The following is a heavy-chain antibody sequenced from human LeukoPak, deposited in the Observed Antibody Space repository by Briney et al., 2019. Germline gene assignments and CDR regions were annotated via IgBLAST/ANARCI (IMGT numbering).Heavy chain of an antibody. CDR2: ISSSSSTI. D-gene: IGHD2-2*01. CDR1: GFTFSSYS. Sequence: PGGSLRLSCAASGFTFSSYSMNWVRQAPGKGLEWVSYISSSSSTIYYADSVKGRFTISRDNAKNSLYLQMNSLRAEDTAVYYCARDDKAMPGDYWGQGTLVTVSS. J-gene: IGHJ4*02. CDR3: ARDDKAMPGDY. V-gene: IGHV3-48*01.